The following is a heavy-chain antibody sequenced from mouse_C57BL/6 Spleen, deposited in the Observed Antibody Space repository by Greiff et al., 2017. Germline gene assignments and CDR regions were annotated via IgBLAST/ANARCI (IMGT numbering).Heavy chain of an antibody. CDR3: ARRDSYFDY. V-gene: IGHV5-17*01. D-gene: IGHD3-3*01. Sequence: EVKLVESGGGLVKPGGSLKLSCAASGFTFSDYGMHWVRQAPEKGLEWVAYISRGSSTIYYADTVKGRFTISRDNAKNTLFLQMTSLRSEDSAMYYCARRDSYFDYWGQGTTLTVSS. CDR2: ISRGSSTI. CDR1: GFTFSDYG. J-gene: IGHJ2*01.